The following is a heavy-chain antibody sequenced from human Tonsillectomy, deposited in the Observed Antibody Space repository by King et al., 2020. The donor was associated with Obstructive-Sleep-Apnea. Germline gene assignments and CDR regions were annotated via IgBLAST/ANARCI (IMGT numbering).Heavy chain of an antibody. CDR1: GYTFTGYY. Sequence: QEQLVQSGAEVKKPGASVKVSCKASGYTFTGYYMHWVRQAPGQGLEWMGWINPNSGGTNYAQKFQGRVTMTRDTSISTAYMELSRLRSDDTAVYYCARDGIAAAGTGDYGMDVWGQGTTVTVSS. J-gene: IGHJ6*02. CDR3: ARDGIAAAGTGDYGMDV. V-gene: IGHV1-2*02. CDR2: INPNSGGT. D-gene: IGHD6-13*01.